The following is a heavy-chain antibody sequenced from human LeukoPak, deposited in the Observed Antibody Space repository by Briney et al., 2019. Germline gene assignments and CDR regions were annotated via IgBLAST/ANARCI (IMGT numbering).Heavy chain of an antibody. D-gene: IGHD6-19*01. CDR1: GFTFSSYG. Sequence: QPGGSLRLSCAASGFTFSSYGMHWVRQAPGKGLEWVAVISYDGSNKYYADSVKGRFTISRDNSKNTLYLQMNSLRAEDTAVYYCALGWYFDYWGQGTLVTVSS. CDR3: ALGWYFDY. J-gene: IGHJ4*02. CDR2: ISYDGSNK. V-gene: IGHV3-30*03.